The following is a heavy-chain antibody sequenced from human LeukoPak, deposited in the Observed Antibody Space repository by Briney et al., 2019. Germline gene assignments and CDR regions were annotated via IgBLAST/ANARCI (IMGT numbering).Heavy chain of an antibody. CDR2: IKEDGTEK. V-gene: IGHV3-7*01. CDR1: GFTFSDFW. CDR3: VRESRPGGAMGLYHNLDY. D-gene: IGHD1-1*01. J-gene: IGHJ4*02. Sequence: GGSLRLSCAGSGFTFSDFWMTWVRQTPGKGLEWVANIKEDGTEKNLVDSVKGRFTISRDNTKNLLFLEMNNLRGDNTAIYYCVRESRPGGAMGLYHNLDYWGQGTLVAVSS.